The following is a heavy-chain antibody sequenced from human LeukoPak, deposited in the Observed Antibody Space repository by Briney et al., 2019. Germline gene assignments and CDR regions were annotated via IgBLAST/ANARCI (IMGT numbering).Heavy chain of an antibody. Sequence: GGSLRLSCTASGFTFSSYWMYWVRQPPGKGLVWVSRITTDVNSTTYADSVKGRFTISRDNAKNTLYLQMNSLRAEDTAVYYCARGRVTMVRGVINYFDYWGQGILVTVSS. CDR1: GFTFSSYW. J-gene: IGHJ4*02. CDR3: ARGRVTMVRGVINYFDY. V-gene: IGHV3-74*03. D-gene: IGHD3-10*01. CDR2: ITTDVNST.